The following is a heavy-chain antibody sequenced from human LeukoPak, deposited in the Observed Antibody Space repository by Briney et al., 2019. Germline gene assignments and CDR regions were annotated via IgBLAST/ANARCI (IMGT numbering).Heavy chain of an antibody. CDR2: ISAYNGNT. CDR3: ALTKDIVVVPAAQFDY. J-gene: IGHJ4*02. D-gene: IGHD2-2*01. V-gene: IGHV1-18*04. Sequence: ASVKVSCKASGYTFTSYGISWVRQAPGQGLEWMGWISAYNGNTNYAQKLQGSVTMTTDTSTSTAYMELRSLRSDDTAVYYCALTKDIVVVPAAQFDYWGQGTLVTVSS. CDR1: GYTFTSYG.